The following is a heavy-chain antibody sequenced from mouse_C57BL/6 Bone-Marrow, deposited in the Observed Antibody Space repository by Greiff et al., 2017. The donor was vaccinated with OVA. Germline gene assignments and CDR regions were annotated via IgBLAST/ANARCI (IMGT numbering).Heavy chain of an antibody. D-gene: IGHD4-1*01. J-gene: IGHJ2*01. Sequence: VQLQQSGPELVKPGASVKISCKASGYTFTDYYMNWVKQSHGKSLEWIGDINPNNGGTSYNQKFKGKATLTVDKSSSTAYMELRSLTSEDSAVYYCAREGDWDVFDYWGQGTTLTVSS. CDR1: GYTFTDYY. V-gene: IGHV1-26*01. CDR2: INPNNGGT. CDR3: AREGDWDVFDY.